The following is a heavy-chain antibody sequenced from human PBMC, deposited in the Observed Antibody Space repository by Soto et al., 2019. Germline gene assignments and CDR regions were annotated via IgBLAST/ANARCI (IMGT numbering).Heavy chain of an antibody. CDR3: ARDRGSSSSFDY. CDR1: GFTFSSYS. V-gene: IGHV3-21*01. Sequence: GGSLRLSCAASGFTFSSYSMNWVRQAPGKGLEWVSSISSSSSYIYYADSVKGRFTISRDNAKNSLYLQMNSLRAEDTAVYYCARDRGSSSSFDYWGQGTLVTVSS. J-gene: IGHJ4*02. D-gene: IGHD6-6*01. CDR2: ISSSSSYI.